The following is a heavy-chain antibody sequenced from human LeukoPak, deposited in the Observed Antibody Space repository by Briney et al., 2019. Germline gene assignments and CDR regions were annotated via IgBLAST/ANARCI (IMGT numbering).Heavy chain of an antibody. CDR1: EYSFTSYW. V-gene: IGHV5-51*01. D-gene: IGHD3-22*01. CDR3: ARLGDSSGSSSFDY. J-gene: IGHJ4*02. CDR2: ICPGDSDT. Sequence: GESLQISCKGSEYSFTSYWIGWVRQMPGKGLEWMGIICPGDSDTRYSPSFQGQVTISADKSISTAYLQWSSLKASDTAMYYCARLGDSSGSSSFDYWGQGTLVTVSS.